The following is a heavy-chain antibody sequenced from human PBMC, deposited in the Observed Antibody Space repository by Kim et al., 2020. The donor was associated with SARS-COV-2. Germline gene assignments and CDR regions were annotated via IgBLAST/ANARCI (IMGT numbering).Heavy chain of an antibody. Sequence: GGSLRLSCAASGFTFNNYAMSWVRQAPGKGLEWVSAISGSGHKTYYADSVKGRFTISRDNSKNTLYLQVNSLRADDTALYYCAKEVFGSGGYLFDYWGQGTLVTVSS. CDR3: AKEVFGSGGYLFDY. J-gene: IGHJ4*02. D-gene: IGHD2-15*01. V-gene: IGHV3-23*01. CDR1: GFTFNNYA. CDR2: ISGSGHKT.